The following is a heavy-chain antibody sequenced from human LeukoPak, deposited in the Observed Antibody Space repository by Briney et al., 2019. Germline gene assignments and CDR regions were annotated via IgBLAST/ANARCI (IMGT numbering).Heavy chain of an antibody. J-gene: IGHJ6*03. D-gene: IGHD2-15*01. CDR2: ISSSSSYI. V-gene: IGHV3-21*04. CDR3: AKNGDRGAYCTGGTCYPYFYYYMDV. Sequence: GGSLRLSCAASGFTFSSYSMNWVRQAPGKGLEWVSSISSSSSYIYYADSVRGRFTISRDNSKNTLYLQMNSLRAEDTAIYYCAKNGDRGAYCTGGTCYPYFYYYMDVWGKGTTVTI. CDR1: GFTFSSYS.